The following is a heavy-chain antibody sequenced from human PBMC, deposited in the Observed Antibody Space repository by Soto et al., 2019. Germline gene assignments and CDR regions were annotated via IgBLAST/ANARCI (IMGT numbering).Heavy chain of an antibody. D-gene: IGHD3-16*02. J-gene: IGHJ6*02. CDR2: IKQDGSEK. CDR1: GFTFSSYW. V-gene: IGHV3-7*03. Sequence: PGGSLRLSCAASGFTFSSYWMSWVRQAPGKGLEWVANIKQDGSEKYYVDSVKGRFTISRDNAKNSLYLQMNSLRAEDTAVYYCERVANPNYDYVWGSYSYEYYYYYGMDVWGQGTKVTVSS. CDR3: ERVANPNYDYVWGSYSYEYYYYYGMDV.